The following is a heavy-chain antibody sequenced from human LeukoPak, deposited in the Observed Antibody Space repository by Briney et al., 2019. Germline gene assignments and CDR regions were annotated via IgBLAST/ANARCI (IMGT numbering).Heavy chain of an antibody. V-gene: IGHV4-4*02. Sequence: SETLSLTCAVSGGSISSSNWWSWVRQPPGKGLEWIGEIYHSGSTNYNPSLKSRVTISVDTSKNQFSLKLSSVTAADTAVYYCARSPRDIVGATYYFDYWGQGTLVTVSS. J-gene: IGHJ4*02. D-gene: IGHD1-26*01. CDR3: ARSPRDIVGATYYFDY. CDR2: IYHSGST. CDR1: GGSISSSNW.